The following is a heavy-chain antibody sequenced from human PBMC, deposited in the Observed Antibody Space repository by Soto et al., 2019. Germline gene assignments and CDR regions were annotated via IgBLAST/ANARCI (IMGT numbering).Heavy chain of an antibody. D-gene: IGHD6-19*01. V-gene: IGHV4-59*01. CDR2: IYYSGIT. Sequence: VQLHESGPGLVKPSETLSLTCTVSGGSISSYYWSWIRQPPGKGLYWIGYIYYSGITNYNLSLKSRVTISVDTSKNQFSLKLSSVTAAETAVYYCARVRWTVAGPGHFDYWCQGTLVTVSS. CDR3: ARVRWTVAGPGHFDY. CDR1: GGSISSYY. J-gene: IGHJ4*02.